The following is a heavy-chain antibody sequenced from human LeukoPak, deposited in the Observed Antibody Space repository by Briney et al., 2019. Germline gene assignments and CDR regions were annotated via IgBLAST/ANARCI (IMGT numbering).Heavy chain of an antibody. V-gene: IGHV3-21*06. J-gene: IGHJ4*02. Sequence: GGSLRLSCAASGFTFSSYSMNWVRQAPGKGLEWVSSISSSSSYIYYADSVKGRFTISRDNAKNSLYLQMNSLRAEDTAVYYCARVRIAPYAWATDFDSWGQGILVTVSS. CDR3: ARVRIAPYAWATDFDS. CDR2: ISSSSSYI. D-gene: IGHD1-14*01. CDR1: GFTFSSYS.